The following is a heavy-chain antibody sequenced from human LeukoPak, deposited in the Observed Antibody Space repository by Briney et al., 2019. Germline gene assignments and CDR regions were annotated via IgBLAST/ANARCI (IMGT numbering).Heavy chain of an antibody. Sequence: PGGSLRLSCAASGFTFSSYWMSWVRQAPGKGLEWVANIKQDGSEKYYVDSVKDRFTISRDNAKNSLYLQMNSLRAEDTAVYYCARDQDYYDSSGEFDYWGQGTLVTVSS. D-gene: IGHD3-22*01. V-gene: IGHV3-7*01. CDR3: ARDQDYYDSSGEFDY. CDR1: GFTFSSYW. CDR2: IKQDGSEK. J-gene: IGHJ4*02.